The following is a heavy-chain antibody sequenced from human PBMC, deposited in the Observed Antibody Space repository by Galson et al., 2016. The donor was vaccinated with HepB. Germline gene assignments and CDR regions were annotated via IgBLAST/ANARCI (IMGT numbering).Heavy chain of an antibody. D-gene: IGHD3-9*01. V-gene: IGHV4-39*01. CDR2: VFHTGTT. CDR1: GGSIDTRMHY. CDR3: ARVPSTIRAHGYYFDF. J-gene: IGHJ4*02. Sequence: SETLSLTCTVSGGSIDTRMHYWGWVRQSPDKGLDWIGNVFHTGTTSYKSSFESRVTISVDTSKNQFFLNLGSGTAADTAVYYCARVPSTIRAHGYYFDFWGQGTLVTVSS.